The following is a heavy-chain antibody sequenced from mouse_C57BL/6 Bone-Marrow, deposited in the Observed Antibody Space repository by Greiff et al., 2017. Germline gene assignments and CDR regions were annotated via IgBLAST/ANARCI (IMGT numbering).Heavy chain of an antibody. CDR2: IRNKANGYTT. Sequence: EVQLVESGGGLVQPGGSLSLSCAASGFTFTDYYMSWVRQPPGKALEWLGFIRNKANGYTTEYSASVKGRFTISRDNSQSILYLQMNALRAEDSATYYCARYGYYGSSLVVPYYFDYWGQGTTLTVSS. V-gene: IGHV7-3*01. J-gene: IGHJ2*01. D-gene: IGHD1-1*01. CDR1: GFTFTDYY. CDR3: ARYGYYGSSLVVPYYFDY.